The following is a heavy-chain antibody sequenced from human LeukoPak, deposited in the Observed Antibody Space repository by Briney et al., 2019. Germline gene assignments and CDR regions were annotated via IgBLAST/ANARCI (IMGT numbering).Heavy chain of an antibody. CDR1: GGSISSYY. D-gene: IGHD3-16*02. J-gene: IGHJ5*02. CDR2: ISSSSSYI. CDR3: ARSYDYVWGSYRWNWFDP. Sequence: ETLSLTCTVSGGSISSYYWSWIRQPPGKGLEWVSSISSSSSYIYYADSVKGRFTISRDNAKNSLYLQMNSLRAEDTAVYYCARSYDYVWGSYRWNWFDPWGQGTLVTVSS. V-gene: IGHV3-21*01.